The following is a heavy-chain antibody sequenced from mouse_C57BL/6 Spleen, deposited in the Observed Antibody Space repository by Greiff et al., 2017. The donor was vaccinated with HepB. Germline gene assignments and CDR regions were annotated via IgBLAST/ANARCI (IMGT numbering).Heavy chain of an antibody. CDR2: IYPRSGNT. D-gene: IGHD2-4*01. J-gene: IGHJ3*01. CDR1: GYTFTSYG. V-gene: IGHV1-81*01. CDR3: APHYYYDYDWFAY. Sequence: QVQLKESGAELARPGASVKLSCKASGYTFTSYGISWVKQRTGQGLEWIGEIYPRSGNTYYNEKFKGKATLTADKSSSTAYMELRSLTSEDSAVYFGAPHYYYDYDWFAYWGQGTLVTVSA.